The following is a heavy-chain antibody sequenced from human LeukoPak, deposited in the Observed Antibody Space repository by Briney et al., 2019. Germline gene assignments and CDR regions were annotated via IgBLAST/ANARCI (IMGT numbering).Heavy chain of an antibody. Sequence: ASVKLSCKASGYTFTGYYMHWVRQAPGQGLEWMGWINPNSGGTNYAQKFQGRVTMTRDTSISTAYMELRRLRSDDTAVYYCARVPAARFDYGSQGTLVTVSS. CDR2: INPNSGGT. D-gene: IGHD2-15*01. CDR3: ARVPAARFDY. CDR1: GYTFTGYY. J-gene: IGHJ4*02. V-gene: IGHV1-2*02.